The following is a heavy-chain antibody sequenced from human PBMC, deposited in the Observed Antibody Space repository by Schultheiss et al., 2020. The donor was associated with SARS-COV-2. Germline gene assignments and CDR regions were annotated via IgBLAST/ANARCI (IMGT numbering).Heavy chain of an antibody. CDR1: GFTFSNAW. CDR3: ARVAAAGPSYGMDV. D-gene: IGHD6-13*01. Sequence: GGSLRLSCAASGFTFSNAWMSWVRQAPGKGLEWVAVIWYDGSNKYYADSVKGRFTISRDNSKNTLYLQMNSLRAEDTAVYYCARVAAAGPSYGMDVWGQGTTVTVSS. J-gene: IGHJ6*02. CDR2: IWYDGSNK. V-gene: IGHV3-33*08.